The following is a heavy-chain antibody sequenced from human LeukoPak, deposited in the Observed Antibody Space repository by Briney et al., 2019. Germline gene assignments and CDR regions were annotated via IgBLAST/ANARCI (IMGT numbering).Heavy chain of an antibody. CDR2: INPNSGGA. CDR3: ARGSGYDYRAFDI. CDR1: GYTFTGYY. D-gene: IGHD5-12*01. Sequence: SVKVSCKASGYTFTGYYMHWVRQAPGQGLEWMGWINPNSGGANYTQKFQGRVTMTRDTSISTAYLEMSSLTSDDTAVYYCARGSGYDYRAFDIWGQGTMVAVSS. J-gene: IGHJ3*02. V-gene: IGHV1-2*02.